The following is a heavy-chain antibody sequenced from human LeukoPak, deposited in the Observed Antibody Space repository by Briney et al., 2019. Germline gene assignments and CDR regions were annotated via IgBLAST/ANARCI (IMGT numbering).Heavy chain of an antibody. CDR2: ISAYSGNT. Sequence: ASVKVCCKASGYTFTSYGISWVRQAPGQGLEWMGLISAYSGNTNFAQKLQGRVTMTTDTSTSTAYMELRSLRSDDTAVYFCARAHDFWSGPFDYWGQGTLVTVSS. D-gene: IGHD3-3*01. CDR1: GYTFTSYG. CDR3: ARAHDFWSGPFDY. V-gene: IGHV1-18*01. J-gene: IGHJ4*02.